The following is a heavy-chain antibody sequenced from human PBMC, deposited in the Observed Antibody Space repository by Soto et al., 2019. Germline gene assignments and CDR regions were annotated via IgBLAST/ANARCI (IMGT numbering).Heavy chain of an antibody. CDR2: IYYSGST. Sequence: SETLSLTCTVSGGSISSGSYYWTWMRQPPGQGLEYIGAIYYSGSTYYNPSLKSRVTISIDTSQKQFSLKLSSVTAADTAVYYCVRLGATTRSFDPWGQGILVTVSS. D-gene: IGHD1-26*01. V-gene: IGHV4-61*01. J-gene: IGHJ5*02. CDR1: GGSISSGSYY. CDR3: VRLGATTRSFDP.